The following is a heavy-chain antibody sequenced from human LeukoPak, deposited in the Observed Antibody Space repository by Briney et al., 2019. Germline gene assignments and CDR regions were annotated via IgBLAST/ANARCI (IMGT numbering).Heavy chain of an antibody. CDR2: IYYSGST. J-gene: IGHJ3*02. CDR3: ARVSNYYDSSGYYYAFDI. D-gene: IGHD3-22*01. V-gene: IGHV4-59*11. CDR1: GASISSHY. Sequence: SETLSLTCSVAGASISSHYWSWIRQPPGKGLEWIGYIYYSGSTNYNPSLKSRVTISVDTSKNQFSLKLSSVTAADTAVYYCARVSNYYDSSGYYYAFDIWGQGTMVTVSS.